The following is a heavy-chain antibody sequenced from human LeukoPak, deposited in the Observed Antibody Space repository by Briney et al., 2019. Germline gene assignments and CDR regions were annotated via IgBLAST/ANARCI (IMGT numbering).Heavy chain of an antibody. CDR3: AKDRSVACTGYYDYYMDG. D-gene: IGHD6-19*01. CDR1: GFTLSSYG. J-gene: IGHJ6*03. CDR2: IRYDGSNK. Sequence: GGSLRLSCAASGFTLSSYGMHWVRQAPGKGLEWVAFIRYDGSNKYYADSVKGRFTISRDNSKNTLYLQMNSLRSDDPAVYYCAKDRSVACTGYYDYYMDGWGKGTTVTVSS. V-gene: IGHV3-30*02.